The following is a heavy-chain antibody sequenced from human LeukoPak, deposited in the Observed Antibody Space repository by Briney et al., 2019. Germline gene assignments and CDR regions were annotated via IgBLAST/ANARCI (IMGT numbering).Heavy chain of an antibody. J-gene: IGHJ4*02. D-gene: IGHD5-12*01. Sequence: SETLSLTCTVSGGHISNTNYFWGWIRQPPGKGLEWIGSIYYSGSASYNPSLKSRVTISVDTSKNQFSLKVSSVTAADTAVYYCLGGYDPGDYWGQGTLVTVSS. CDR1: GGHISNTNYF. CDR2: IYYSGSA. CDR3: LGGYDPGDY. V-gene: IGHV4-39*01.